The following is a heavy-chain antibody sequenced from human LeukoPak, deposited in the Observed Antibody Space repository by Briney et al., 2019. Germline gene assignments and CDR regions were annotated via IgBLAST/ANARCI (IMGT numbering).Heavy chain of an antibody. CDR3: ARANEVAGRGVGWFDP. D-gene: IGHD6-19*01. CDR2: ISYDGSNK. V-gene: IGHV3-30-3*01. Sequence: GRSLRLSCAASGFTVSSYAMHWVRQAPGKGLEWVAVISYDGSNKYYADSVKGRFTISRDNSKNTLYLQMNSLRAEDTAVYYCARANEVAGRGVGWFDPWGQGTLVTVSS. J-gene: IGHJ5*02. CDR1: GFTVSSYA.